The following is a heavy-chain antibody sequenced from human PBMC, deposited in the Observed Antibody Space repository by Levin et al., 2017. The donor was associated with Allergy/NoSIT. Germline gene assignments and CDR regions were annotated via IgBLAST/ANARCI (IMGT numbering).Heavy chain of an antibody. CDR1: GFTFTSFA. V-gene: IGHV3-23*01. CDR2: ISGSGDNT. J-gene: IGHJ4*02. CDR3: VKASGPQWRFDY. Sequence: GESLKISCAASGFTFTSFAMTWVRQAPGKGLEWVSGISGSGDNTYFADFGKGRFTISRDNSKNTLYLQLYSLRADDSAVYYCVKASGPQWRFDYWGQGTLVTVSS. D-gene: IGHD6-19*01.